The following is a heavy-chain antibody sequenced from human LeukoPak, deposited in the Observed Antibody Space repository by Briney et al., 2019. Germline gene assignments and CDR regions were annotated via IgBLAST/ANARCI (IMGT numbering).Heavy chain of an antibody. CDR1: GGSISSGGYS. CDR2: IYHSGST. J-gene: IGHJ5*02. CDR3: ARGSLWFGSLT. V-gene: IGHV4-30-2*01. Sequence: SETLSLTCAVSGGSISSGGYSWSWIRQPPGKGLEWIGYIYHSGSTYYNPSLKSRVTISVDRSKNQFSLKLSSVTAADTAVYYCARGSLWFGSLTWGQGTLVTVSS. D-gene: IGHD3-10*01.